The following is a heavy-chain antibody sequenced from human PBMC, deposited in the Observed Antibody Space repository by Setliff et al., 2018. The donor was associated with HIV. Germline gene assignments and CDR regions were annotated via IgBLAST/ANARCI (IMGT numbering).Heavy chain of an antibody. Sequence: TSETLSLTCTVSGPSINIHYWSWVRQSPGKGFEWIGYIYSTGSTNYNPSLQSRVTISMVASRNQFSLKVTSVTAADTAVYYCAKGAGFYGDYTFDHWGQGRQVTVSS. D-gene: IGHD4-17*01. CDR2: IYSTGST. CDR1: GPSINIHY. J-gene: IGHJ4*02. V-gene: IGHV4-59*11. CDR3: AKGAGFYGDYTFDH.